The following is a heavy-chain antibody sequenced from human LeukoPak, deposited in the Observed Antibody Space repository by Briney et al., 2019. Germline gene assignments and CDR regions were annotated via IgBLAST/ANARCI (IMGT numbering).Heavy chain of an antibody. D-gene: IGHD6-13*01. CDR3: ARDLYSSSWYGVDY. CDR1: GYTFTSYG. V-gene: IGHV1-18*01. Sequence: GASVTVSCTASGYTFTSYGISWVRQAPGQGLEWMGWISAYNGNKNYAQKLQGRDTITTDTSTSTAYMELRSLRSDDTAVYYCARDLYSSSWYGVDYWGQGTLVTVSS. J-gene: IGHJ4*02. CDR2: ISAYNGNK.